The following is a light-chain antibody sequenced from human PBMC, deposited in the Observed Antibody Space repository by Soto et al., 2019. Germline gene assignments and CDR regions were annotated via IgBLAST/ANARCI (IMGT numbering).Light chain of an antibody. V-gene: IGKV3-20*01. J-gene: IGKJ2*01. CDR1: QSVSSSY. CDR2: GAS. CDR3: QQYGSSLLT. Sequence: EIVLTQSPGTLSLSPGERATLSCRASQSVSSSYLAWYQHKPGQAPRLLIYGASSRATGIPDRFSGSGSGTDFTLTISRLEPEDFAVYFCQQYGSSLLTFGQGTKLEIK.